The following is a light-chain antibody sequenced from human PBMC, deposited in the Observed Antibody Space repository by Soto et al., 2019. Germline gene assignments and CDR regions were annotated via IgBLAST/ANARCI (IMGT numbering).Light chain of an antibody. CDR1: QTVTRSY. Sequence: EIVLTQSPGTMSLSPGERVTLSSRSSQTVTRSYLAWYQQKPGQAPRLLIYDASNRATGISDRFTGSGSGTDFTLTISRLEPEDFAVYYCQQYGSSPRTFGQGTKVDI. V-gene: IGKV3-20*01. J-gene: IGKJ1*01. CDR3: QQYGSSPRT. CDR2: DAS.